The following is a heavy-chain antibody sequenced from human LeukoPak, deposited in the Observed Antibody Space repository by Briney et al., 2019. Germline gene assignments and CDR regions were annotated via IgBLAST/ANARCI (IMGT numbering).Heavy chain of an antibody. CDR3: ARDGAVAGQNGMDV. CDR2: INPNSGGT. V-gene: IGHV1-2*04. D-gene: IGHD6-19*01. J-gene: IGHJ6*02. Sequence: ASVKVSCKASGYTFTGYYMHWVRQAPGQGLEWMGWINPNSGGTNYAQKFQGWVTMTRDTSISTAYMELSRLRSDDTAVYYCARDGAVAGQNGMDVWGQGTTVTVSS. CDR1: GYTFTGYY.